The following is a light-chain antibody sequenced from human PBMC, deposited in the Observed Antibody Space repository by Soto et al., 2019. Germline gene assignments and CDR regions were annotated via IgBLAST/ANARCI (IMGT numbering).Light chain of an antibody. Sequence: EIVMTQSPATLSVSPGERATLSCRASQSVSSNLAWYQQKPGQAPRLLIYGASTRATGIPARFSGSGSGTEFTLNISSLQSEDFAVYYCKHYNNWPRTFGQGTKVEI. CDR3: KHYNNWPRT. V-gene: IGKV3-15*01. CDR1: QSVSSN. J-gene: IGKJ1*01. CDR2: GAS.